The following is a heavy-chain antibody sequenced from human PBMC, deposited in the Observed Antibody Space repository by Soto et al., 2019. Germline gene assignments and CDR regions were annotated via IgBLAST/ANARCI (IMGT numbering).Heavy chain of an antibody. D-gene: IGHD6-13*01. V-gene: IGHV3-23*01. CDR3: AKLEYSSSWYRYYFDY. CDR2: ISGSGGST. CDR1: GFTFSSYA. Sequence: PGGSLRLSCAASGFTFSSYAMSWVRQAPGKGLEWVSAISGSGGSTYYADSVKGRFTISRDNSKNTLYLQMNSLRAEDTAVYYCAKLEYSSSWYRYYFDYWGQGTLVTVSS. J-gene: IGHJ4*02.